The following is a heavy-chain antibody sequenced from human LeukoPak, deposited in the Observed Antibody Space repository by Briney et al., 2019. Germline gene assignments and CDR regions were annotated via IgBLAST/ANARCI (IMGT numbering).Heavy chain of an antibody. CDR3: ARITYYDILTGYSPWYYFDY. CDR2: ISYSGST. Sequence: SETLSLTCTVSGGSISSTVYYWAWIRQPPGKGLEWIGSISYSGSTYYSPSLKSRVTISVDTSKKQFSLKLSSVTAADTAVYYCARITYYDILTGYSPWYYFDYWGQGTLVTVSS. J-gene: IGHJ4*02. CDR1: GGSISSTVYY. V-gene: IGHV4-39*07. D-gene: IGHD3-9*01.